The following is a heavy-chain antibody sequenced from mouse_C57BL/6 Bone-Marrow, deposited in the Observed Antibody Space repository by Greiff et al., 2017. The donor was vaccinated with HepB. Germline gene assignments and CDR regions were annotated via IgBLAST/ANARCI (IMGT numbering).Heavy chain of an antibody. J-gene: IGHJ2*01. D-gene: IGHD2-3*01. CDR3: AREDGYYDFDY. Sequence: QVQLQQSGAELVRPGTSVKMSCKASGYTFTNYWIGWAKQRPGHGLEWIGDIYPGGGYTNYNEKLKGKATLTADKSSSTAYMQFSSLTSEDSAIYYCAREDGYYDFDYWGQGTTLTVSS. V-gene: IGHV1-63*01. CDR1: GYTFTNYW. CDR2: IYPGGGYT.